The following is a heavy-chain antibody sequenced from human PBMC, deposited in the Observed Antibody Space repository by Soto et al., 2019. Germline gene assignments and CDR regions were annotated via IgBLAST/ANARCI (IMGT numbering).Heavy chain of an antibody. Sequence: GGSLRLSCAASGFTFSSYAMHWVRQAPGKGLEWVAVISYDGSNKYYADSVKGRFTISRDNSKNTLYLQMNSLRAEDTAVYYCARGPLWFGELSAPYFDYWGQGTLVTVSS. CDR1: GFTFSSYA. J-gene: IGHJ4*02. CDR3: ARGPLWFGELSAPYFDY. V-gene: IGHV3-30-3*01. D-gene: IGHD3-10*01. CDR2: ISYDGSNK.